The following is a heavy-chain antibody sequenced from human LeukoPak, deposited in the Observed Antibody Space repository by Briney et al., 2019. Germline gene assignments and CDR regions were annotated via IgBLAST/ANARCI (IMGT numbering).Heavy chain of an antibody. J-gene: IGHJ6*02. D-gene: IGHD1-7*01. CDR1: GGTFSSYA. V-gene: IGHV1-69*04. CDR3: AREFWNYPFYYGMDV. CDR2: IIPILGIA. Sequence: SVKVSCKASGGTFSSYAISWVRQAPGQGLEWMGRIIPILGIANYAQKFQGRVTITADKSTSTAYMELSSLRSEDTAVYYCAREFWNYPFYYGMDVWGQGTTVTVSS.